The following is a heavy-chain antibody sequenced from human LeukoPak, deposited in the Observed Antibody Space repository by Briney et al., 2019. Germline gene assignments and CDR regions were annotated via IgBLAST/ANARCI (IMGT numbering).Heavy chain of an antibody. D-gene: IGHD7-27*01. CDR1: GGSISTYY. V-gene: IGHV4-59*01. CDR3: ARVDANWGVVDY. J-gene: IGHJ4*02. CDR2: FYYSGTT. Sequence: SETLSLTCTVSGGSISTYYWSWIRQPPGKGLEWIGYFYYSGTTNYNPSLKSRVTISVDTSKNQFSLKLSSVTAADTAVYYCARVDANWGVVDYWGQGTLVTVSS.